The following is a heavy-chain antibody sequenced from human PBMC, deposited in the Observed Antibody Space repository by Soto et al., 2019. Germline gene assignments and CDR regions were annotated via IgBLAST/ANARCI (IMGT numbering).Heavy chain of an antibody. CDR3: SRRYYVSGSYWLAY. Sequence: GESLKISCKGSGYSFASYWIGWVRQMPGKGLEWMGIIYPGDSDTRYSPSFQGQVTISADKSINTAYLQWSSLRASDTAMYYCSRRYYVSGSYWLAYWGQGTLVTVSP. CDR2: IYPGDSDT. J-gene: IGHJ4*02. D-gene: IGHD3-10*01. V-gene: IGHV5-51*01. CDR1: GYSFASYW.